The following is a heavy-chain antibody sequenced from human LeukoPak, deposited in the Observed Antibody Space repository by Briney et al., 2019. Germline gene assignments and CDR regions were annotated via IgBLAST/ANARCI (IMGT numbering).Heavy chain of an antibody. CDR2: IPDYGSET. D-gene: IGHD2-15*01. J-gene: IGHJ1*01. V-gene: IGHV3-7*01. CDR1: GFNFSIHW. Sequence: GGSLRLSCAASGFNFSIHWMTWVRQAPGKGLEWVANIPDYGSETNYVDSVKGRFIISRDNAKNLLSLQMSSLPEEDTAIYYCARGWAAIPDWGQGTLVTVSS. CDR3: ARGWAAIPD.